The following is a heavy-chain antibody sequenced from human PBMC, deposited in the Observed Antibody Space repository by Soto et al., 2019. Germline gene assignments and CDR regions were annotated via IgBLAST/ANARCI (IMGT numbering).Heavy chain of an antibody. CDR3: ARWGAVAGFDY. D-gene: IGHD6-19*01. Sequence: GASVEVSCKASGYTFTSYYMHWVRQAPGQGLEWMGIINPSGGSTSYAQKFQGRVTMTRDTSTSTVYMELSSLRSEDTAVYYCARWGAVAGFDYWGQGTLVTVSS. J-gene: IGHJ4*02. V-gene: IGHV1-46*01. CDR1: GYTFTSYY. CDR2: INPSGGST.